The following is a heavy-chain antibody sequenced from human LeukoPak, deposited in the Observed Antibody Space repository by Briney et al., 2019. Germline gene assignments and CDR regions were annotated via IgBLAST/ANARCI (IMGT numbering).Heavy chain of an antibody. D-gene: IGHD2-2*01. J-gene: IGHJ4*02. CDR2: IKQDGSEK. CDR1: GFTFSSYW. Sequence: GGSLRLSCAASGFTFSSYWMSWVRQAPGKGLEWVANIKQDGSEKYYVDSVKGRFTISRDNAKNSLYLQVNSLRAEDTAVYSCARILGYCGSTTCFLTFDYWGQGTLVTVSS. CDR3: ARILGYCGSTTCFLTFDY. V-gene: IGHV3-7*01.